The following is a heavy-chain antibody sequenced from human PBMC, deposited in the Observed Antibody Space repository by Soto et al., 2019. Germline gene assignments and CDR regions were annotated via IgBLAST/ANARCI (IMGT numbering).Heavy chain of an antibody. Sequence: GGSLRLSCAASGFTFSSYAMSWVRQAPGKGLEWVSAISGSGGSTYYADSVKGRFTISRDNSKNTLYLQMNSLRAEDTAVYYCAKSREPGYSGYDFGIVGGHYFDYWGQGTLVTVSS. CDR2: ISGSGGST. CDR1: GFTFSSYA. J-gene: IGHJ4*02. D-gene: IGHD5-12*01. CDR3: AKSREPGYSGYDFGIVGGHYFDY. V-gene: IGHV3-23*01.